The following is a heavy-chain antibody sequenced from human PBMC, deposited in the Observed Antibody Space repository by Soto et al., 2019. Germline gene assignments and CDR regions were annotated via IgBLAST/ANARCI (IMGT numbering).Heavy chain of an antibody. CDR3: AKDLPHYDSSGYG. V-gene: IGHV3-30*18. CDR2: ISYDGSNK. D-gene: IGHD3-22*01. Sequence: QVQLVEFGGGVVQPGMSLRRSCAASGFTFSSYGMHWVRQAPGKGLEWVAVISYDGSNKYYADSVKGRFTISRDNSKNTLYLQMNSLRAEDTAVYYCAKDLPHYDSSGYGWGQGTLVTVSS. CDR1: GFTFSSYG. J-gene: IGHJ4*02.